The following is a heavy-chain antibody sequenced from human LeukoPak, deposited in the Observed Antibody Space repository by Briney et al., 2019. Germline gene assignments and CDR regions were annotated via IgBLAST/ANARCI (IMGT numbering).Heavy chain of an antibody. CDR1: GGSISSYY. Sequence: SETLSLTCTVSGGSISSYYWGWIRQPPGKGLEWIGSIYYSGSTYYNPSLKSRVTISVDASKNQFSLKLSSVTAADTAVYCCARHGDFDWYRGHYFDYWGQGTLVTVSS. CDR2: IYYSGST. CDR3: ARHGDFDWYRGHYFDY. V-gene: IGHV4-39*01. D-gene: IGHD3-9*01. J-gene: IGHJ4*02.